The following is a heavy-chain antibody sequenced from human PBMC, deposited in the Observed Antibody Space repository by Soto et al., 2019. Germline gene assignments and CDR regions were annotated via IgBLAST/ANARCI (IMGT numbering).Heavy chain of an antibody. CDR2: IYSGGRT. V-gene: IGHV3-53*01. Sequence: GGCLRLSCAASRFTVSSNYMSCVRQAPGKGLEWVSVIYSGGRTYYADSVKGRFTISRDNSKNTLYLQMNSLRAEDTAVYYCARDRTIFGVPWGQGTLVTVSS. J-gene: IGHJ5*02. D-gene: IGHD3-3*01. CDR3: ARDRTIFGVP. CDR1: RFTVSSNY.